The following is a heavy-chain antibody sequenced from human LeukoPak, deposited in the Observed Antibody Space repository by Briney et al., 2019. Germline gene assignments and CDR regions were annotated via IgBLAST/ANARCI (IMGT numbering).Heavy chain of an antibody. J-gene: IGHJ4*02. Sequence: PGGSLRLSCAASGFTVSSNYVSWVRQAPGKGLECVLVIYSGGSTYYADSVKGRFTISRDNSKNTLYLQMNSLRAEDTAVYYCAKVSATARFDYWGQGTLVTVSS. CDR1: GFTVSSNY. CDR3: AKVSATARFDY. D-gene: IGHD2-21*02. V-gene: IGHV3-66*01. CDR2: IYSGGST.